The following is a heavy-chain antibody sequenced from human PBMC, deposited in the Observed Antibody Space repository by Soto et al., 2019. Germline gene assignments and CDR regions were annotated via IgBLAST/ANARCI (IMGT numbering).Heavy chain of an antibody. CDR3: ARAKLMRGWQEYYFDY. Sequence: GASVKVSCKASGYTFTGYYMHWVRQAPGQGLEWMGWINPNSGGTNYAQKFQGWVTMTRDTSISTAYMELSRLRSDDPAVYYCARAKLMRGWQEYYFDYWGQGTLVPVSS. CDR1: GYTFTGYY. J-gene: IGHJ4*02. D-gene: IGHD6-19*01. V-gene: IGHV1-2*04. CDR2: INPNSGGT.